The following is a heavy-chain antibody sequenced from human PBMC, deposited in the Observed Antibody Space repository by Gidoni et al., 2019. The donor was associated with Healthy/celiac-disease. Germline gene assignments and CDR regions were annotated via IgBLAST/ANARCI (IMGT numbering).Heavy chain of an antibody. J-gene: IGHJ6*02. CDR3: AADWGIAVAGQYYYYYGMDV. V-gene: IGHV1-58*01. CDR1: GFTFTSSA. Sequence: QMQLVQPGPEVKKPGTSVKVSCKASGFTFTSSAVQWVRQARGQRLERIGWIVVGSGNTNYAQKFQERVTITRDMSTSTAYMELSSLRSEDTAVYYCAADWGIAVAGQYYYYYGMDVWGQGTTVTVSS. CDR2: IVVGSGNT. D-gene: IGHD6-19*01.